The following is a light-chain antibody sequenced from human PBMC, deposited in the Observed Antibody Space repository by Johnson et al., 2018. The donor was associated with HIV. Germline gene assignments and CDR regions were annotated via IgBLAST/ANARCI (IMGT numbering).Light chain of an antibody. J-gene: IGLJ1*01. CDR2: EHN. Sequence: QSVLTQPPSVSAAPGQRVTISCSGGIANIGNNYVSWYQQLPGTAPKLLIYEHNKRPSGIPDRFSGSKSGTSATLGITGLQTGDEADYYCGTWDSSLSAGYVFGTVTKVTVL. CDR1: IANIGNNY. V-gene: IGLV1-51*02. CDR3: GTWDSSLSAGYV.